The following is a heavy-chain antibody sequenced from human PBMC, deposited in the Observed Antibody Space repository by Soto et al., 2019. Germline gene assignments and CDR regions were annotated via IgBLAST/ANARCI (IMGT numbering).Heavy chain of an antibody. CDR3: KKEKYTMDSGYDAFDI. D-gene: IGHD5-12*01. CDR1: GFTFSSYE. Sequence: GGSLRLSCAASGFTFSSYEMDWVRQAPGKGLEWVAYMSASGGTIFYADSVKGRFTISRDNADKSLYLQMNSLRAEDTAIYYCKKEKYTMDSGYDAFDIWGRGTMVTVSS. CDR2: MSASGGTI. V-gene: IGHV3-48*03. J-gene: IGHJ3*02.